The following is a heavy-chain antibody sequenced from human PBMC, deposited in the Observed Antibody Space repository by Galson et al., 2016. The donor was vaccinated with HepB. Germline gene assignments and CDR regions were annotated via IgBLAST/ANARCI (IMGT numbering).Heavy chain of an antibody. D-gene: IGHD4-23*01. V-gene: IGHV4-34*01. CDR1: GGSFSTSY. J-gene: IGHJ4*02. CDR3: ARSNGGNSGADY. CDR2: INHSGST. Sequence: SETLSLTRAVYGGSFSTSYWGWVRQPPGKGLEWIGEINHSGSTNYNPSLKSRVTISVDTSKNEVFLTLTSVTAADTAVYYCARSNGGNSGADYWGQGAHVTVSS.